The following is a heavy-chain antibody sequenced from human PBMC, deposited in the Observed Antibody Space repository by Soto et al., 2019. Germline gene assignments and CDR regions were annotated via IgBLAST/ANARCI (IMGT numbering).Heavy chain of an antibody. CDR1: GFTFSSYA. Sequence: GGSLRLSCAASGFTFSSYAMSWVRQAPGKGLEWVSAIGGSGGSTYYADSVKGRFTISRDNSKNTLYLQMNSLRAEGTAVYYCARRDYDSSGYYFDYWGQGTLVTVSS. CDR3: ARRDYDSSGYYFDY. D-gene: IGHD3-22*01. CDR2: IGGSGGST. J-gene: IGHJ4*02. V-gene: IGHV3-23*01.